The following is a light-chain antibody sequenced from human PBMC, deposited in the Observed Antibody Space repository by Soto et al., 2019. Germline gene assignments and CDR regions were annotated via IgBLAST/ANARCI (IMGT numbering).Light chain of an antibody. CDR1: SSDVGGYNY. J-gene: IGLJ1*01. V-gene: IGLV2-14*01. Sequence: QSALTQPASVSGSPGQSITISCTGTSSDVGGYNYVSWYQQHPGKAPKLMIYEVSNRPSGVSNRFSGSKSGNTASLTISGLQAEDEAYYYCSSYTRSSIDYVFGTGTKVTVL. CDR2: EVS. CDR3: SSYTRSSIDYV.